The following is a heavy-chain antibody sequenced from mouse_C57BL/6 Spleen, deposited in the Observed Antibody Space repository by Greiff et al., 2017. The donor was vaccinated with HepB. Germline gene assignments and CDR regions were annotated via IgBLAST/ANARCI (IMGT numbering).Heavy chain of an antibody. CDR2: IYPGSGST. J-gene: IGHJ2*01. Sequence: QVQLQQPGAELVKPGASVKMSCKASGYTFTSYWITWVKQRPGQGLEWIGDIYPGSGSTNYNEKFKSKATLTVDTSSSTAYMQLSSLTSEDSAVYYCARFSDVYYYFDYWGQGTTLTVSS. D-gene: IGHD2-3*01. V-gene: IGHV1-55*01. CDR3: ARFSDVYYYFDY. CDR1: GYTFTSYW.